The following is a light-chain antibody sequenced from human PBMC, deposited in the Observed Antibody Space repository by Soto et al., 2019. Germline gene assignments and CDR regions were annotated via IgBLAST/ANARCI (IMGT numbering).Light chain of an antibody. Sequence: DIQMTQSPASLSASVGDRVSITCRASQSIATYLNWYQQKPGKAPHPLIFATSSLQSGGPSKFSGSGSGTHFTLTISSLQPEDFATYYWQQRYRLPVPFAGGP. J-gene: IGKJ4*01. CDR3: QQRYRLPVP. V-gene: IGKV1-39*01. CDR2: ATS. CDR1: QSIATY.